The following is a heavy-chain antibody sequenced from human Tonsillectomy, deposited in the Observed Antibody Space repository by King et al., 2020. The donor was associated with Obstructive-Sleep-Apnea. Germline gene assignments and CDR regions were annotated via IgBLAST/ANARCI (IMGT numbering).Heavy chain of an antibody. CDR2: IYYSGST. CDR3: ARVLLGLAVATDWFDP. CDR1: CGSISSSSYY. V-gene: IGHV4-39*07. D-gene: IGHD6-19*01. J-gene: IGHJ5*02. Sequence: VQLQESGPGLVKPSETLSLTCTVSCGSISSSSYYWGWIRQPPGKGLEWIGSIYYSGSTYYNPSLKSRVTISVDTSKNQFSLKLSSVTAADTAVYYCARVLLGLAVATDWFDPWGQGTLVTVSS.